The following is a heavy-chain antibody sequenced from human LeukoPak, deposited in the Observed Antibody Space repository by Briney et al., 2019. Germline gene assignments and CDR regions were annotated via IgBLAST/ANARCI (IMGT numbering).Heavy chain of an antibody. CDR3: AKDLYYYDSSGLFDY. D-gene: IGHD3-22*01. Sequence: GGSLRLSCAASGFTFSSYAMSWVRQAPGKGLEWVSAISGSGGSTYYADSVKGRFTISRDNSKNTLYLQMNSLRAEDTAVHYCAKDLYYYDSSGLFDYWGQGTLVTVSS. J-gene: IGHJ4*02. V-gene: IGHV3-23*01. CDR1: GFTFSSYA. CDR2: ISGSGGST.